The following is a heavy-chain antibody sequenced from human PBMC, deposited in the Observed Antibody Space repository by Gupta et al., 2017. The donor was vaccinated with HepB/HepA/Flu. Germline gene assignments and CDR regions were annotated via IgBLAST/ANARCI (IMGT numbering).Heavy chain of an antibody. CDR1: GFTFSSYS. J-gene: IGHJ4*02. V-gene: IGHV3-21*01. CDR3: ARDSWGVVDMIVVVNYFDY. Sequence: EVQLVESGGGLVKPGGSLRLSCAASGFTFSSYSMNWVRQAPGKGLEWVSSISSSSSYIYYADSVKGRFTISRDNAKNSLYLQMNSLRAEDTAVYYCARDSWGVVDMIVVVNYFDYWGQGTLVTVSA. D-gene: IGHD3-22*01. CDR2: ISSSSSYI.